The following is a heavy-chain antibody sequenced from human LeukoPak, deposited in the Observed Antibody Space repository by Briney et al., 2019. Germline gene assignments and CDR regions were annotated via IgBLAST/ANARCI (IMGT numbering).Heavy chain of an antibody. D-gene: IGHD1-26*01. CDR1: GFTFSSYS. Sequence: GGSLRLSCAASGFTFSSYSMNWVRQAPGKGLEWVSSISSSSSYIYYADSVKGRFTISRDNAKNSLYLQMNSLRAEDTALYYCAKGRGSGSYAYWGQGTLVTVSS. J-gene: IGHJ4*02. CDR3: AKGRGSGSYAY. CDR2: ISSSSSYI. V-gene: IGHV3-21*04.